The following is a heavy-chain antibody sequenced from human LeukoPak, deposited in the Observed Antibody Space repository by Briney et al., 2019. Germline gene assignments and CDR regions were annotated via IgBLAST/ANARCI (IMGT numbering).Heavy chain of an antibody. CDR2: IYYSGST. J-gene: IGHJ4*02. Sequence: PSETLSLTCTVSGGSISNYYWSWIRQLPGKGPEWIGYIYYSGSTAYNPSLKSRVTISVDTSKSQFSLKLSSVTAADTAVYYCARHAPSDTTGWYYFDYWGQGTLVTVSS. CDR1: GGSISNYY. V-gene: IGHV4-59*08. D-gene: IGHD6-19*01. CDR3: ARHAPSDTTGWYYFDY.